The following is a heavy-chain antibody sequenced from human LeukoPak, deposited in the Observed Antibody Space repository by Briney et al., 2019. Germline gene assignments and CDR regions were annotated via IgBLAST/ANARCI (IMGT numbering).Heavy chain of an antibody. CDR3: ARDSVWNQGGIGAFDI. CDR2: INPSGGST. CDR1: GYTFTSYY. J-gene: IGHJ3*02. Sequence: ASVKVSCKASGYTFTSYYMHWVRQAPGQGLEWMGIINPSGGSTSYAQKFQGRVTMTRDTSTSTVYMELSSLRSEDTAVYYCARDSVWNQGGIGAFDIWGQGTMVTVSS. D-gene: IGHD1-1*01. V-gene: IGHV1-46*01.